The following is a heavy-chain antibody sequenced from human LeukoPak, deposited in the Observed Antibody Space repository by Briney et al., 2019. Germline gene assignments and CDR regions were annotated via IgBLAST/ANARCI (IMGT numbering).Heavy chain of an antibody. Sequence: ASVKVSCKASRYTYTCYYMHWLRQAPGQELEWMGWINPKSGGTNNAQKFQGRVTMTRDTSIRTAYMELRGLRSDDTAVYYCARGSALWGEELRANDYWGEGTLVSVSS. CDR3: ARGSALWGEELRANDY. J-gene: IGHJ4*02. D-gene: IGHD1-7*01. V-gene: IGHV1-2*02. CDR1: RYTYTCYY. CDR2: INPKSGGT.